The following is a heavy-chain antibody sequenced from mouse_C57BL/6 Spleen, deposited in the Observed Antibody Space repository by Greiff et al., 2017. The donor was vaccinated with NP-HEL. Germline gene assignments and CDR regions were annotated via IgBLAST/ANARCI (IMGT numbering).Heavy chain of an antibody. CDR3: ARRGHYYGSPLYWYFDV. Sequence: QVQLQQSGAELMKPGASVKLSCKATGYTFTGYWIEWVKQRPGHGLEWIGEILPGSGSTNYNEKFKGKATFTADTSSNTAYMQLSSLTTEDSAIYYCARRGHYYGSPLYWYFDVWGTGTTVTVSS. J-gene: IGHJ1*03. D-gene: IGHD1-1*01. V-gene: IGHV1-9*01. CDR2: ILPGSGST. CDR1: GYTFTGYW.